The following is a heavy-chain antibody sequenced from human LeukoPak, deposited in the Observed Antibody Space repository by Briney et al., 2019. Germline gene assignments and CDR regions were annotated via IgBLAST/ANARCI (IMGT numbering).Heavy chain of an antibody. D-gene: IGHD3-22*01. CDR2: INPSGTST. V-gene: IGHV1-46*01. J-gene: IGHJ4*02. CDR1: GYTFTIYC. Sequence: ASVKVSCKASGYTFTIYCTHWVRQAPGQGLEWMGIINPSGTSTSYPQNFQGRVTMTRDTSTSTVYMELSSLTSDDTAVYYCVRGASDTSGYYYVLDYWGQGTLVTVSS. CDR3: VRGASDTSGYYYVLDY.